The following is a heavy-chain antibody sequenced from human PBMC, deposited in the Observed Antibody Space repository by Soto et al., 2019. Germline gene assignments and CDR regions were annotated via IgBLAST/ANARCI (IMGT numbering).Heavy chain of an antibody. D-gene: IGHD3-3*01. CDR2: IHAGNGNT. CDR3: ARGGMTIYYYSDMDV. V-gene: IGHV1-3*01. J-gene: IGHJ6*02. CDR1: GYTFTNYA. Sequence: GASVKVSCKASGYTFTNYAIHWVRQAPGQRLEWMGWIHAGNGNTKYSQKFQGRVTIIRDTSASTAYMELSSLRSEDTAVYYCARGGMTIYYYSDMDVWGQGTTVTVSS.